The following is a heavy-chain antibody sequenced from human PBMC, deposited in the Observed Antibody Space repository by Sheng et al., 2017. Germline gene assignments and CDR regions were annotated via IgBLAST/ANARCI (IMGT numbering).Heavy chain of an antibody. V-gene: IGHV1-69*08. J-gene: IGHJ4*02. Sequence: QVQLVQSGAEVKKPGSSVKVSCKASGGTFSSYTVTWVRQAPGQGLXWMGRIIPLLGKVNYAQNFQDRVTITADKSTRTAYMELSSLRFEDTTMYYCARDIGGQPDYWGQGTLVTVSS. CDR2: IIPLLGKV. CDR1: GGTFSSYT. CDR3: ARDIGGQPDY. D-gene: IGHD1-1*01.